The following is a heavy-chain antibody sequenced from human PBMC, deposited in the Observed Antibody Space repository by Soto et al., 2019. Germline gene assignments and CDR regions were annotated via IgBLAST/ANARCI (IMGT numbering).Heavy chain of an antibody. V-gene: IGHV3-7*01. CDR2: IKQDGSEK. Sequence: EVQLVESGGGLVQPGGSLRLSCAASGFTFSSYWMSWVRQAPGKGLEWVANIKQDGSEKYYVDCVKGRFTISRDNAKNSLYLQMNSLRAEDTAVYYCARDFPGTTTPIYYYYYYMDVWGKGTTVTVSS. J-gene: IGHJ6*03. CDR1: GFTFSSYW. CDR3: ARDFPGTTTPIYYYYYYMDV. D-gene: IGHD1-7*01.